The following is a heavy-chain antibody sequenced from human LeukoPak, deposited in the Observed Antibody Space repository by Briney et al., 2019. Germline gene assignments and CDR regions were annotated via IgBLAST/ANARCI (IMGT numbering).Heavy chain of an antibody. CDR3: AREEVIAVAGDYYYYGMDV. CDR2: INAGNGNT. Sequence: ASVKVSCKASGYTFTSYAMHWVRQAPGQRLEWMGWINAGNGNTKYSQKFQGRVTITRDTSASTAYMELSSLRSEDTAVYYCAREEVIAVAGDYYYYGMDVWGQGTTVTVSS. J-gene: IGHJ6*02. D-gene: IGHD6-19*01. V-gene: IGHV1-3*01. CDR1: GYTFTSYA.